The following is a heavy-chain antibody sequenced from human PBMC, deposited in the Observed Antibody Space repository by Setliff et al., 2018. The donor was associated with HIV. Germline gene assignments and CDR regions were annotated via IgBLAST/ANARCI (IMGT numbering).Heavy chain of an antibody. Sequence: SETLSLTCTVYGGSFSNYYTNWIRQPPGKGLEWIGELSPSGTTRSNPSLQSRVTISLDTSNNQFSLKLTSVTAADAAMYYCASFFVTTVTNQDYWGQGTPVTVSS. V-gene: IGHV4-34*01. CDR3: ASFFVTTVTNQDY. CDR1: GGSFSNYY. J-gene: IGHJ4*02. CDR2: LSPSGTT. D-gene: IGHD4-17*01.